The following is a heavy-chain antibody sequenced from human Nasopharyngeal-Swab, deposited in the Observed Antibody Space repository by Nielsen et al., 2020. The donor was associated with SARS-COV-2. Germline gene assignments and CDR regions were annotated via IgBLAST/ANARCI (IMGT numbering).Heavy chain of an antibody. CDR2: ICWSGGSI. CDR3: AKDRGGSAWALDY. CDR1: GFSFGAYT. J-gene: IGHJ4*02. D-gene: IGHD6-19*01. V-gene: IGHV3-43*01. Sequence: ETLSLTCSASGFSFGAYTIHWVRQSPGKCLECVALICWSGGSIFYADSVKGRFTISRDNSKNSLYLEMNSLTTEDTAFYYCAKDRGGSAWALDYWGQGTLVTVPS.